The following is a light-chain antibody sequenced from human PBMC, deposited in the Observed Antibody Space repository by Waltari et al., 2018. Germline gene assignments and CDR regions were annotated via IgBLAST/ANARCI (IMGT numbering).Light chain of an antibody. CDR1: HYISSNY. CDR2: DAS. V-gene: IGKV3-20*01. J-gene: IGKJ4*01. CDR3: QQYGNSPVT. Sequence: ELVLTQSPATLSLSPGETATLSCRARHYISSNYLAWYQQKPGQAPRLLIYDASKRATGIADRFSGSGSGTDFSLTICRLEPEDFAVFYCQQYGNSPVTFGGGTKVEIK.